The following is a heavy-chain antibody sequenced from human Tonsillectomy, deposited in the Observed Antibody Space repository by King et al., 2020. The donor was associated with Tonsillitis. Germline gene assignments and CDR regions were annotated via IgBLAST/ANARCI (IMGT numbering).Heavy chain of an antibody. CDR1: GYTYTNYG. D-gene: IGHD1-26*01. Sequence: VQLVESGGEVKKPGASVKVSCRASGYTYTNYGISWVRQAPGQGLEWMGWLGANTGNTNYAQKFQGRVTFTTVKSTNTAYMELRSLRSDDTALYFCRVGVDAFDLWGQGTMIIVSS. V-gene: IGHV1-18*04. J-gene: IGHJ3*01. CDR3: RVGVDAFDL. CDR2: LGANTGNT.